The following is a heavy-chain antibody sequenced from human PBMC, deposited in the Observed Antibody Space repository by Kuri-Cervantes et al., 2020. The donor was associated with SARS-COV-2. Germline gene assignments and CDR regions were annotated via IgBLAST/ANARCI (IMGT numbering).Heavy chain of an antibody. CDR1: GGSISSYY. CDR2: IYYSGST. V-gene: IGHV4-59*12. D-gene: IGHD2-2*01. J-gene: IGHJ4*02. Sequence: SETLSLTCTVSGGSISSYYWSWIRQPPGKGLEWIGYIYYSGSTNYNPSLKSRVTISVDKSKNQFSLKLSSVTAADTAVYYCARGQYQLLFPDYWGQGTLVTVSS. CDR3: ARGQYQLLFPDY.